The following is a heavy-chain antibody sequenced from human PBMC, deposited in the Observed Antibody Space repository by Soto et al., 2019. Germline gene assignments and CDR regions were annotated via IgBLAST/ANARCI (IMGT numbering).Heavy chain of an antibody. CDR2: ISSSGSTI. CDR1: GFTFSDYY. CDR3: LGDPVVHQMYNWFDP. D-gene: IGHD3-16*01. J-gene: IGHJ5*02. V-gene: IGHV3-11*01. Sequence: GGSLRLSCAASGFTFSDYYMSWIRQAPGKGLEWVSYISSSGSTIYYADSVKGRFTISRDNAKNSLYLQMNSLRAEDTAVYYCLGDPVVHQMYNWFDPWGQGTLVTVSS.